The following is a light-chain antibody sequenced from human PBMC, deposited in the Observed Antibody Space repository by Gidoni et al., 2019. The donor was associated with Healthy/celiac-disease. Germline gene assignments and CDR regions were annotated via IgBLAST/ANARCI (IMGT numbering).Light chain of an antibody. CDR3: QQYGSSLLT. CDR2: GAS. CDR1: QSVSSSY. V-gene: IGKV3-20*01. J-gene: IGKJ4*01. Sequence: EIVLTQSPGTLSLSTGERATLSCRASQSVSSSYLAWYPQKPGQAPRLLIYGASSRATGIPDRFSGSGSGTDFTLTISRLEPEDFAVYYCQQYGSSLLTFGGGTKVEIK.